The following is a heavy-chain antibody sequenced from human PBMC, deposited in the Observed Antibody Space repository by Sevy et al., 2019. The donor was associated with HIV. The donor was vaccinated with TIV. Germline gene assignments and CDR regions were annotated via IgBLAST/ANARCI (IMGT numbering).Heavy chain of an antibody. CDR2: ISSSGSTI. CDR1: GFTFSSYE. J-gene: IGHJ4*02. CDR3: VRADIVVVAGFDY. V-gene: IGHV3-48*03. D-gene: IGHD2-15*01. Sequence: GGSLRLSCAASGFTFSSYEMNWVRQAPGKGLEWVSYISSSGSTIYYADSVKGRFTISRDNAKNSLYLQMNSLRAEDTAVYYCVRADIVVVAGFDYWGQGTLVTVSS.